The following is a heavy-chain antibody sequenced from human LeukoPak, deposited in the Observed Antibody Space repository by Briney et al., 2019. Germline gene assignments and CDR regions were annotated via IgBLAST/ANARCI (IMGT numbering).Heavy chain of an antibody. CDR2: INHNGST. J-gene: IGHJ4*02. CDR3: ARRDGYNYNFDY. D-gene: IGHD5-24*01. CDR1: GGSFSGYY. V-gene: IGHV4-34*01. Sequence: PSETLSLTCAVYGGSFSGYYWRWIRQPPGKGLEWIGEINHNGSTNYNPSLKSRITISVDTSKNQFSLMLSSVTAADTAVYYCARRDGYNYNFDYWGQGTLVTVSS.